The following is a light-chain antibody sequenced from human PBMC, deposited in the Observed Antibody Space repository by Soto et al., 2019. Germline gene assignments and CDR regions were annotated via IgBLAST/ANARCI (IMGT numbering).Light chain of an antibody. V-gene: IGKV1-39*01. Sequence: DIQMTQSPSSLSASVGDRVTITCRASQSISRYLNWYQQKLGKAPKLLIYAASSLQSGVPSRFSGSGSGTDFTVTISSLQPEDFATYYCQQSLSTPYTFGQGTNLEIK. CDR2: AAS. CDR1: QSISRY. CDR3: QQSLSTPYT. J-gene: IGKJ2*01.